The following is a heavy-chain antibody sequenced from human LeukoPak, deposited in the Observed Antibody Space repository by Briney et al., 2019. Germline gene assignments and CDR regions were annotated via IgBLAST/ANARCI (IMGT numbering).Heavy chain of an antibody. CDR2: IRSKTDGGTT. D-gene: IGHD6-13*01. Sequence: PGGSLRLSCAASGFTFSNAWMSWVRQAPGKGLEWVGRIRSKTDGGTTEYAAPAKGRFTISRDDSKNTLYLQMDSLKSEDTAVYYCTTGRSSSWPDYWGQGTLVTVSS. J-gene: IGHJ4*02. CDR1: GFTFSNAW. V-gene: IGHV3-15*01. CDR3: TTGRSSSWPDY.